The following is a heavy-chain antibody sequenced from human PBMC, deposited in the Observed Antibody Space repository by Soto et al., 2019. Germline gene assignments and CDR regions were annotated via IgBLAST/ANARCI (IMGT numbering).Heavy chain of an antibody. Sequence: SGPTLVNPTQTLTLTCTFSGFSLSTSGVGVGWIRQPPGKALEWLALIYWDDDKRYSPSLKSRLTITKDTSKNQVVLTMTNMDPVDTATYYCAHSSLSDDMKGYYYGSGSSNWFDPWGQGTLVTVSS. J-gene: IGHJ5*02. CDR3: AHSSLSDDMKGYYYGSGSSNWFDP. CDR1: GFSLSTSGVG. CDR2: IYWDDDK. D-gene: IGHD3-10*01. V-gene: IGHV2-5*02.